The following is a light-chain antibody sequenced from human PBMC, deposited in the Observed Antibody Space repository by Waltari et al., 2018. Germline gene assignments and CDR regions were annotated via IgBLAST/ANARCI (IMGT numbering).Light chain of an antibody. J-gene: IGLJ2*01. CDR1: SGINVGTYR. V-gene: IGLV5-45*02. CDR2: YKSDSDK. CDR3: MIWHNSAVV. Sequence: QAVVTQPSSLSASPGASASLTCTLRSGINVGTYRIYWYQQKPGSPPQYLLRYKSDSDKQQASGVPSRFSGSKDASANAGILLISGLQSEDEADYYCMIWHNSAVVFGGGTKLTVL.